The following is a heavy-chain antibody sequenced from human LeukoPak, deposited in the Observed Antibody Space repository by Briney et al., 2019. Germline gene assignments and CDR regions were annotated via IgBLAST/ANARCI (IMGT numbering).Heavy chain of an antibody. CDR3: ARGYSNYGYVFDI. CDR2: IRSKAYGGTT. V-gene: IGHV3-49*04. J-gene: IGHJ3*02. Sequence: GGSLRLSCTASGFTFGDYAMSWVRQAPGKGLEWVGFIRSKAYGGTTEYAASVKGRFTISRDDSKSIAYLQMNSLKTEDTAVYYCARGYSNYGYVFDIWGQGTMVTVSS. CDR1: GFTFGDYA. D-gene: IGHD4-11*01.